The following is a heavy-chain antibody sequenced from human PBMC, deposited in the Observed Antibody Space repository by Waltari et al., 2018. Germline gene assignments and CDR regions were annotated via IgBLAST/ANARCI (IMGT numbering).Heavy chain of an antibody. J-gene: IGHJ6*02. CDR2: ISTSGST. D-gene: IGHD3-9*01. CDR3: AREFFDDICTGYSHTRYYGMDV. Sequence: QVQLQESGPGLVKPSQTLSLTCTVSGGSISSGSYYWSWIRQPAGKGLEWIGRISTSGSTNSNPSLNGRVTISVDTSKNQFSLKLSAVTAADTAVYYCAREFFDDICTGYSHTRYYGMDVWGQGTTVTVSS. CDR1: GGSISSGSYY. V-gene: IGHV4-61*02.